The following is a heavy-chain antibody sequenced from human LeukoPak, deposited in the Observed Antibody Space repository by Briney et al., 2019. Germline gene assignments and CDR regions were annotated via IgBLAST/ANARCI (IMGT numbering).Heavy chain of an antibody. CDR3: ARDMDYGDYATED. D-gene: IGHD4-17*01. CDR2: ISSSSSYI. J-gene: IGHJ4*02. CDR1: GFTFSSYS. Sequence: PGGSLRLSCAASGFTFSSYSMNWVRRAPGKGLEWVSSISSSSSYIYYADSVKGRFTISRGNAKNSLYLQMNSLRAEDTAVYYCARDMDYGDYATEDWGQGTLVTVSS. V-gene: IGHV3-21*01.